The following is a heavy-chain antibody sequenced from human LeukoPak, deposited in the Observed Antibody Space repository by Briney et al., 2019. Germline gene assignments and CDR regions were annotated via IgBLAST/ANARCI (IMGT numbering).Heavy chain of an antibody. CDR2: INSDGRST. CDR1: GFTFSSYW. V-gene: IGHV3-74*01. D-gene: IGHD6-13*01. J-gene: IGHJ4*02. Sequence: GGSLRLSCAASGFTFSSYWMHWVRQAPGKGLVWVSRINSDGRSTNYADSVKCRFNISRANAKNTLYLQMYSLSAQDTAVVYWARVIWCSRSPPGYWGQGTLVTVSS. CDR3: ARVIWCSRSPPGY.